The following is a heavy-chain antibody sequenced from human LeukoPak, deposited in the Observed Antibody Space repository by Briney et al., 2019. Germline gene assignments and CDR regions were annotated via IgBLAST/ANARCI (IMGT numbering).Heavy chain of an antibody. J-gene: IGHJ4*02. CDR1: GYTFTSYY. CDR2: INPSGGST. V-gene: IGHV1-46*01. Sequence: ASVKVSCKASGYTFTSYYMHWVRQAPGQGLEWMGIINPSGGSTSYAQRFQGRVTMTRDTSTSTVYMELSSLRSEDTAVYYCARDRSVALFDYWGQGTLVTVSS. CDR3: ARDRSVALFDY.